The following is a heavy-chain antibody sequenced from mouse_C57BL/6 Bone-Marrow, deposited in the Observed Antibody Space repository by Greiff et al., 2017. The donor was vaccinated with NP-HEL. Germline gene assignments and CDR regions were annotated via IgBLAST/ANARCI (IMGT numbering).Heavy chain of an antibody. CDR2: INPSTGGT. CDR1: GYSFTGYY. D-gene: IGHD2-1*01. V-gene: IGHV1-42*01. CDR3: ASSGNRFAY. Sequence: EVQLQQSGPELVKPGASVKISCKASGYSFTGYYMNWVKQSPEKSLEWIGEINPSTGGTTYNQKFKAKATLTVDKSSSTAYMQLKSLTSEDSAVYYCASSGNRFAYWGQGTLVTVSA. J-gene: IGHJ3*01.